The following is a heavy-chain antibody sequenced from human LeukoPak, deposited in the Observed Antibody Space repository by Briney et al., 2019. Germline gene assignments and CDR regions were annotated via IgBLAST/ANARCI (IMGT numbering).Heavy chain of an antibody. V-gene: IGHV1-2*02. D-gene: IGHD6-19*01. J-gene: IGHJ4*02. CDR3: ARALRYSSGWYLDY. Sequence: ASVKVSCKASGYTFTGYYMHWVRQAPGQGLEWMGWINPNSGGTNYAQKFQGRVTMTRDTSISTAYMELRSLRSDDTAVYYCARALRYSSGWYLDYWGQGTLVTVSS. CDR2: INPNSGGT. CDR1: GYTFTGYY.